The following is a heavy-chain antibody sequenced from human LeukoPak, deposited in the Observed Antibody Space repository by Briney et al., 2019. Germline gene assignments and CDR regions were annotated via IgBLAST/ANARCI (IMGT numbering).Heavy chain of an antibody. D-gene: IGHD2-2*01. CDR2: ISSSGSTV. CDR1: GFTFSSYE. V-gene: IGHV3-48*03. Sequence: GGSLRLSCAASGFTFSSYEMNWVRQAPGKGLEWVSYISSSGSTVYYADSVKGRFTISRDNAKNSLYLQMNSLRAEDTAVYYCARERDCSSTSCYYYYGMDVWGQGTTVTVSS. CDR3: ARERDCSSTSCYYYYGMDV. J-gene: IGHJ6*02.